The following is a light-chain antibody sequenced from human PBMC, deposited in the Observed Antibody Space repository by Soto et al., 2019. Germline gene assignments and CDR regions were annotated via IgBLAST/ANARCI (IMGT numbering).Light chain of an antibody. CDR1: QGISSD. V-gene: IGKV1-9*01. Sequence: DIQLTQSPSFLSASAEDRVTITCRASQGISSDLAWYQQEPGKAPKLLIYAASPLQIGVPSRFSGSGSGTEFTLTISGLQSEDFATYYCQQFNSYPFTFGPGTKVDI. CDR2: AAS. J-gene: IGKJ3*01. CDR3: QQFNSYPFT.